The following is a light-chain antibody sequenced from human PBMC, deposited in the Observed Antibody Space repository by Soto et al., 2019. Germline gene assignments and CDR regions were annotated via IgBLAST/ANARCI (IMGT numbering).Light chain of an antibody. V-gene: IGKV1-33*01. Sequence: DIQMTQSPSSLSASVGDRVTITCQASQDSSNYVNWYQQKPGKAPKLLIYDASNLETGVPSRFSGSRAGTEFTVTISSLQPEDIATYYCQQYDNLSITFGQGTRLEI. CDR2: DAS. CDR3: QQYDNLSIT. J-gene: IGKJ5*01. CDR1: QDSSNY.